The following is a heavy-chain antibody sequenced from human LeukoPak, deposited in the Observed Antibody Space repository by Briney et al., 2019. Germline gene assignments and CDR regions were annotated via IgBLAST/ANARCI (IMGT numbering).Heavy chain of an antibody. Sequence: ASETVSCTASVSTFTGYYMHWVRQPPGPGQEWMGWMNPNSGGTNKAQKSQGRVTMTRHTPITTAYIGPSRRRSDDTPGYYCARDFSTIVGVVKRFDYGGQGTLVTVPS. V-gene: IGHV1-2*02. CDR2: MNPNSGGT. D-gene: IGHD3-3*01. J-gene: IGHJ4*02. CDR3: ARDFSTIVGVVKRFDY. CDR1: VSTFTGYY.